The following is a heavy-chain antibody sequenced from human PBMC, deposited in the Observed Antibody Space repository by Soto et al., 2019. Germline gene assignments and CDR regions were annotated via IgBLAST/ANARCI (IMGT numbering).Heavy chain of an antibody. Sequence: SETLSLTCAVYGGSFSGYYWSWIRQPPGKGLEWIGEINHSGSTNYNPSLKSRVTISVDTSKSQFSLRLSSVTAADTAVYYCARTVLGPDLLADSFVDYYYYYVFDVWGQGTMVTVSS. J-gene: IGHJ3*01. V-gene: IGHV4-34*01. CDR1: GGSFSGYY. CDR2: INHSGST. CDR3: ARTVLGPDLLADSFVDYYYYYVFDV. D-gene: IGHD3-10*02.